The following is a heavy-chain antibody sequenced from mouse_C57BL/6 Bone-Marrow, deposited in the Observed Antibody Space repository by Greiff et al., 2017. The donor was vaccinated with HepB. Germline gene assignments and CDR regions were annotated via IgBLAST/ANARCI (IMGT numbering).Heavy chain of an antibody. Sequence: QVQLQQPGAELVKPGASVKLSCKASGYTFTSYWMHWVKQRPGQGLEWIGMIHPNSGSTNYNQKFKGKSTLTVDKSSSTAYMQLSSLTSEDSAVYYCARRDYYGSIYAMDYWGQGTSVTVSS. CDR1: GYTFTSYW. V-gene: IGHV1-64*01. J-gene: IGHJ4*01. CDR3: ARRDYYGSIYAMDY. CDR2: IHPNSGST. D-gene: IGHD1-1*01.